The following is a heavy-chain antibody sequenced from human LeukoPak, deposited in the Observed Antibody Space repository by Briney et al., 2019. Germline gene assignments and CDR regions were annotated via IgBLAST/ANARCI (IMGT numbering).Heavy chain of an antibody. J-gene: IGHJ6*03. D-gene: IGHD3-3*01. CDR2: INHSGST. Sequence: SETLSLTCAVYGGSFSGYYWSWIRQPPGKGLEWIGEINHSGSTNYNPSLKSRVTISVDTSKNQFSLKLSSVTAADTAVYYCAREQKRSPYYDFWSGYYTDYYYYMDVWGKGTTVTVSS. CDR3: AREQKRSPYYDFWSGYYTDYYYYMDV. CDR1: GGSFSGYY. V-gene: IGHV4-34*01.